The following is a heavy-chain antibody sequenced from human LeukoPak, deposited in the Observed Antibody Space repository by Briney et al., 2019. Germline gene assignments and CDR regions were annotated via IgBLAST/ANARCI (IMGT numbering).Heavy chain of an antibody. D-gene: IGHD1-14*01. CDR3: ARDNHAGANWFDP. CDR1: GGTFSSYA. Sequence: ASVKVSCKASGGTFSSYAISWVRQAPGQGLEWMGGIIPIFGTANYAQKFQGRVTITTDESTSTAYMDLSSLRSEDTAVYYCARDNHAGANWFDPWGQGTLVTVSS. V-gene: IGHV1-69*05. CDR2: IIPIFGTA. J-gene: IGHJ5*02.